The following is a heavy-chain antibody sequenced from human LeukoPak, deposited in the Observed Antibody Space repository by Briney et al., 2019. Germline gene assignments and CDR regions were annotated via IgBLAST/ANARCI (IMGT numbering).Heavy chain of an antibody. V-gene: IGHV3-30*02. CDR1: GFSFNSYG. Sequence: GGSLRLSCAASGFSFNSYGMHWVRQAPGKGLEWVAFIRYDGSNKYYADSVKGRFTVSRDNAKNSLYLQMDSLRIEDSAVYYCVRRRDYGDHSHFDYWGQGTRVTVSS. J-gene: IGHJ4*02. CDR3: VRRRDYGDHSHFDY. CDR2: IRYDGSNK. D-gene: IGHD4-23*01.